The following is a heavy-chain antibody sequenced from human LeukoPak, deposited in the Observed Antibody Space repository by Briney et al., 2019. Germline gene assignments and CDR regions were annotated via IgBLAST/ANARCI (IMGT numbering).Heavy chain of an antibody. CDR3: ARDLNGGTYFDY. CDR1: GGTFSSYA. D-gene: IGHD2-15*01. CDR2: IIPIFGTA. Sequence: VASXXVSCKASGGTFSSYAISWVRQAPGQGLEWMGGIIPIFGTANYAQKFQGRVTITADESTSTAYMELSSLRSEDTAVYYCARDLNGGTYFDYWGQGTLVTVSS. V-gene: IGHV1-69*01. J-gene: IGHJ4*02.